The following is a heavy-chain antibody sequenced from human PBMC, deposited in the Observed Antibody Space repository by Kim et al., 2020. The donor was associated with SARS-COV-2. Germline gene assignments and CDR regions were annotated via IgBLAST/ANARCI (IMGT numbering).Heavy chain of an antibody. J-gene: IGHJ4*02. Sequence: ASVKVSCKASGYTFTSYDINWVRQATGQGLEWMGWMNPNSGNTGYAQKFQGRVTMTRNTSISTAYMELSSLRSEDTAVYYCARGLYYYGSGAPTNWGQGTLVTVSS. V-gene: IGHV1-8*01. CDR1: GYTFTSYD. CDR2: MNPNSGNT. D-gene: IGHD3-10*01. CDR3: ARGLYYYGSGAPTN.